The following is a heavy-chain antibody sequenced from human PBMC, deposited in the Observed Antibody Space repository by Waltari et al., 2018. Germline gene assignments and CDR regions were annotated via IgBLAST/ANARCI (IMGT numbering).Heavy chain of an antibody. D-gene: IGHD3-10*01. Sequence: RLQESGPGRMKPSETLSLICTVSGASINISTHYWGWIRQTPGMGPEWIGSVHYTGKTYNNPSLESRVSLSVDTSKNLFSLELTSVTAADTATYFCARSFGGSGSYKFDTWGRGILVSVSS. CDR1: GASINISTHY. V-gene: IGHV4-39*02. J-gene: IGHJ4*02. CDR2: VHYTGKT. CDR3: ARSFGGSGSYKFDT.